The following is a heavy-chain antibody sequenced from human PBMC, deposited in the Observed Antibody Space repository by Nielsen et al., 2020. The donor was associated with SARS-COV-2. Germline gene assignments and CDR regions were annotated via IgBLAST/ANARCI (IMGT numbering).Heavy chain of an antibody. V-gene: IGHV3-21*01. CDR1: GFTFSSYS. D-gene: IGHD3-10*01. Sequence: GESLKISCAASGFTFSSYSMNWVRQAPGKGLEWVSSISSSSSYIYYADSVKGRFTISRDNAKNSLYLQMNSLRAEDTAVYYCARVGDLRPLGRMDVWGQGTTVTVSS. CDR2: ISSSSSYI. J-gene: IGHJ6*02. CDR3: ARVGDLRPLGRMDV.